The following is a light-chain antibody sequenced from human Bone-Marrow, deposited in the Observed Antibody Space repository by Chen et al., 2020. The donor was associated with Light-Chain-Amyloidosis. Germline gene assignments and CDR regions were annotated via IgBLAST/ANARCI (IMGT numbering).Light chain of an antibody. CDR1: SSDVGGDNH. J-gene: IGLJ1*01. CDR3: SSYTITNTLV. CDR2: EVT. Sequence: QSALPQPASVSGSPRQSLTISCTGTSSDVGGDNHVSWYQQHPDKAPKLMIYEVTNRPSWVPDRFSGSKSDNTASLTISGLQTEDEADYFCSSYTITNTLVFGSGTRVTVL. V-gene: IGLV2-14*01.